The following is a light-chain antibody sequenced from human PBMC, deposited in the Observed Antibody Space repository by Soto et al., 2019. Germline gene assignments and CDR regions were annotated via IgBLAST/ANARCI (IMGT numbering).Light chain of an antibody. J-gene: IGKJ5*01. Sequence: DIQMTQSPSSLSASMGDRVAITCRASQAISNSLAWYQQKPAKPPQLLIYAASTLQSGVPSRFSGSGSGTDFTLTISGLQPEDLATYYCQSYNTARPTFGQGTRLGIK. CDR1: QAISNS. V-gene: IGKV1-27*01. CDR2: AAS. CDR3: QSYNTARPT.